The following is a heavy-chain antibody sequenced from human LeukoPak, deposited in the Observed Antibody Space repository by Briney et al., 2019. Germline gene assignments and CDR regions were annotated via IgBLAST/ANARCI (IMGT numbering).Heavy chain of an antibody. CDR3: ASSSSWPEGYYYMDV. CDR1: GGTFSSYA. CDR2: IIPIFGTA. V-gene: IGHV1-69*06. Sequence: GASVKVSCKASGGTFSSYAISWVRQAPGQGLEWMGGIIPIFGTANYAQKFQGRVTITADKSTSTAYMELSSLRSEDTAVYYCASSSSWPEGYYYMDVWGKGTTVTVSS. D-gene: IGHD6-6*01. J-gene: IGHJ6*03.